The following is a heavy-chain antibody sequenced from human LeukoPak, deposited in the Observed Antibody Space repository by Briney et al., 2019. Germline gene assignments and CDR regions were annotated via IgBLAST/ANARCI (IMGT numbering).Heavy chain of an antibody. J-gene: IGHJ4*02. V-gene: IGHV4-34*01. CDR1: GGSFSGYY. CDR2: INHSGST. CDR3: ARADLRAVDY. Sequence: SETLSLTCAVYGGSFSGYYWSWIRQPPGKGLEWIGEINHSGSTNYNPSLKSRVTISVDTSKNQFSLKLNSVTAADTAVYYCARADLRAVDYWGQGTLVTVSS.